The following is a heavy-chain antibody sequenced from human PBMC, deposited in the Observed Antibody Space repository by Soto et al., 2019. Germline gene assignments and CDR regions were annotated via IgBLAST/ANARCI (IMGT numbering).Heavy chain of an antibody. CDR2: ISYDGSNK. V-gene: IGHV3-30-3*01. D-gene: IGHD4-17*01. CDR3: ARENPDYGDYFDY. J-gene: IGHJ4*02. Sequence: QVQLVESGGGVVQPGRSLRLSCAASGFTFSSYAMHWVRQAPGKGLEWVAVISYDGSNKYYADSVKGRFTISRDNSKKTLYLQMNSLRAEDTAVYYCARENPDYGDYFDYWGQGTLVTVSS. CDR1: GFTFSSYA.